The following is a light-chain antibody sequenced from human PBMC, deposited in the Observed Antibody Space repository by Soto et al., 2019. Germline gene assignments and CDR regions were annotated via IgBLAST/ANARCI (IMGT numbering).Light chain of an antibody. CDR2: DAS. Sequence: EIVMTQSPATLSLSPGERATLSCRASQSVDSYLAWYQQKPGQAPRLLIYDASNRATGIPARFSGSGSGTDFTLTISSLEPEDLAVYYCQQRRSFGPGTKVDI. CDR3: QQRRS. V-gene: IGKV3-11*01. CDR1: QSVDSY. J-gene: IGKJ3*01.